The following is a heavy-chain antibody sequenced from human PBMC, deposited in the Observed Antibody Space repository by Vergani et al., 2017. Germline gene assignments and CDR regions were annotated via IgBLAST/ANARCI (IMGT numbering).Heavy chain of an antibody. V-gene: IGHV3-23*01. J-gene: IGHJ4*02. CDR2: ISGQNFRT. Sequence: EVQLLESGGGSAQPGESLRLSCVASGFTFTAHGLNWVRQAPGKGLEWFSGISGQNFRTHYADSVKGRFTISRDESKNTVYLQINSLRAEDTAFYSCADRYGDDGFSPCWGQGTLVTVSS. CDR3: ADRYGDDGFSPC. D-gene: IGHD2-21*01. CDR1: GFTFTAHG.